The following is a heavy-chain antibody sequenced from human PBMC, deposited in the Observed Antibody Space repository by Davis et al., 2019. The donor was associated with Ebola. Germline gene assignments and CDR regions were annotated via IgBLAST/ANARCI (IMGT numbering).Heavy chain of an antibody. D-gene: IGHD4-11*01. J-gene: IGHJ4*02. V-gene: IGHV3-23*01. CDR2: IGGGDNT. Sequence: PGGSLRLSCAASGFTFSSSPMSWVRQAPGKGLEWVSAIGGGDNTYYADSVKGRFTISRDSSKNTLSLQMNSLRVEDTAIYYCAKKYSNIFPSFDYWGQGTLVTVSS. CDR1: GFTFSSSP. CDR3: AKKYSNIFPSFDY.